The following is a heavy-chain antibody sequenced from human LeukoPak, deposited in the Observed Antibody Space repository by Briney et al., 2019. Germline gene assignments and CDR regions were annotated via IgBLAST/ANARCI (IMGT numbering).Heavy chain of an antibody. V-gene: IGHV4-59*01. D-gene: IGHD5-12*01. J-gene: IGHJ4*02. Sequence: SETLYLTCTVSGGSISSYYWSWIRQSPGKGLEWIGYIYYSGSTYYNPSLKSRVTISVDTSKNQFSLKLSSVTAADTVVYYCARDSSGYDTLDYWGRGTLVTVSS. CDR3: ARDSSGYDTLDY. CDR1: GGSISSYY. CDR2: IYYSGST.